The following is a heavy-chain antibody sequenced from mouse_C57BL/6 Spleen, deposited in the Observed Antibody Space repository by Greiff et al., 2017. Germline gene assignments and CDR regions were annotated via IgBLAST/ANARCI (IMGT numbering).Heavy chain of an antibody. CDR1: GFSFNTYA. CDR3: VRQGDYALYAMDY. CDR2: IRSKSNNYAT. V-gene: IGHV10-1*01. D-gene: IGHD2-4*01. Sequence: EVKLVESGGGLVQPKGSLKLSCAASGFSFNTYAMNWVRQAPGKGLEWVARIRSKSNNYATYYADSVKDRFTISRDDSESMLYLQMNNLKTEDTAMYYCVRQGDYALYAMDYWGQGTSVTVSS. J-gene: IGHJ4*01.